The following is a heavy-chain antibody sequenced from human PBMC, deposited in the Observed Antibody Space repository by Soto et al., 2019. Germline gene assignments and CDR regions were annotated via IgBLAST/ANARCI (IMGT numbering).Heavy chain of an antibody. V-gene: IGHV1-18*01. CDR2: ISAYNGNT. CDR1: GYTFTSYG. J-gene: IGHJ6*02. D-gene: IGHD6-13*01. CDR3: AVIEAYSSSWLQNYYYGMDV. Sequence: VASVKVSCKASGYTFTSYGIIWVRQAPGQGLEWMGWISAYNGNTNYAQKLQGRVTMTTDTSTSTAYMELRSLRSDDTAVYYCAVIEAYSSSWLQNYYYGMDVWGQGTTVTVSS.